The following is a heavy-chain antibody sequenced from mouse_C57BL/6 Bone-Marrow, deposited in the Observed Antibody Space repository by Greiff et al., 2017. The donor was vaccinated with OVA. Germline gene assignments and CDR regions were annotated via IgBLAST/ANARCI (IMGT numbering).Heavy chain of an antibody. D-gene: IGHD2-13*01. CDR2: ISSGGSYT. Sequence: DVQLQESGGDLVKPGGSLKLSCAASGFTFSSYGMSWVRQTPDKRLEWVATISSGGSYTYYPASVKGRFTISRDNAKNTLYLQMSSLKSEDTAMYYCARHVTYYFDYWGKGTTLTVSS. CDR3: ARHVTYYFDY. CDR1: GFTFSSYG. J-gene: IGHJ2*01. V-gene: IGHV5-6*01.